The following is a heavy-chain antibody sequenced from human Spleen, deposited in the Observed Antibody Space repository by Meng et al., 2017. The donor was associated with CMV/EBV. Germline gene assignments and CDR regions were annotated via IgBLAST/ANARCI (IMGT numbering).Heavy chain of an antibody. CDR3: ARELAYYHDSSGYCLGY. D-gene: IGHD3-22*01. CDR1: GGSISSYY. CDR2: IYTSGST. V-gene: IGHV4-4*07. J-gene: IGHJ4*02. Sequence: GRRPGSGPGPVQPSETLSLPCTGSGGSISSYYRSWIRQPAGKGLEWIGRIYTSGSTNYNPSLKSRVTMSVDTSKNQFSLKLSSVTAADTAVYYCARELAYYHDSSGYCLGYWGQGTLVTVSS.